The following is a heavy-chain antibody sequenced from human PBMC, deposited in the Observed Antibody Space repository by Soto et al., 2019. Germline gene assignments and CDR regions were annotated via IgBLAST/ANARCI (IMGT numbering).Heavy chain of an antibody. V-gene: IGHV4-31*03. CDR3: ARAWSGSRVFDY. D-gene: IGHD3-3*01. CDR2: INHSGNT. J-gene: IGHJ4*02. CDR1: GGSISSGGYY. Sequence: QVQLQESGPGLVKPSQTLSLTCTVSGGSISSGGYYWSWIHQHPGRGPEWIGYINHSGNTYYNPSLRSRVTVSVDMSKNQFSLNLSSVTAADTAVYHCARAWSGSRVFDYWGQGTLVTVSS.